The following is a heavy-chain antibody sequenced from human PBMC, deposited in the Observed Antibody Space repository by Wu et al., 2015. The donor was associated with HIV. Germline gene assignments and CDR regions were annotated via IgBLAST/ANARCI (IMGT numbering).Heavy chain of an antibody. CDR2: MNPNSGNT. J-gene: IGHJ6*02. Sequence: QVQLVQSGAEVKKPGASVKVSCKASGYTFTSYDINWVRQATGQGLEWMGWMNPNSGNTGYAQKFQGRVTMTRNTSISTAYMELSSLRSEDTAVYYCARGLWFGEFPLVCGMDVWGQGTTVTVSS. CDR1: GYTFTSYD. D-gene: IGHD3-10*01. CDR3: ARGLWFGEFPLVCGMDV. V-gene: IGHV1-8*01.